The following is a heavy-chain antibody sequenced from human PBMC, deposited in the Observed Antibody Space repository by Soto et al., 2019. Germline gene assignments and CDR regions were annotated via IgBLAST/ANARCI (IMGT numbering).Heavy chain of an antibody. CDR1: GYTFTSYG. CDR3: ARDGQWLVRWGYYGVY. CDR2: ISAYNGNT. V-gene: IGHV1-18*01. D-gene: IGHD6-19*01. Sequence: QVQLVQSGAEVKKPGASVKVSCKASGYTFTSYGISWVRQAPGQGLEWMGWISAYNGNTNYAQKLQGRVTMTTDTSASTAYMELRSRRSCDTAAYYCARDGQWLVRWGYYGVYWGQGTLVTVSS. J-gene: IGHJ4*02.